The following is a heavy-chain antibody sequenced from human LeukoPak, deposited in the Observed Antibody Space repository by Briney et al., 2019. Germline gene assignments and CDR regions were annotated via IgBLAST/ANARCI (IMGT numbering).Heavy chain of an antibody. Sequence: GSLRLSCAASGFTFSSYAMNWVRQAPGKGLEWVANIKHDGSEKYYVDSMKGRFTISRDNAKNTLNLQMNSLRAEDTAVYYCARDLGQYYDTSDNWFDPWGQGTLVTVSS. CDR2: IKHDGSEK. CDR1: GFTFSSYA. V-gene: IGHV3-7*01. J-gene: IGHJ5*02. D-gene: IGHD3-22*01. CDR3: ARDLGQYYDTSDNWFDP.